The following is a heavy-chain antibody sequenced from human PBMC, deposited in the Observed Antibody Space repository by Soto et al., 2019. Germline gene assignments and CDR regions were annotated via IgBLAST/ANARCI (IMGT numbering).Heavy chain of an antibody. CDR2: ISPFNYNT. CDR3: ARGGQRLGWFDP. D-gene: IGHD6-25*01. V-gene: IGHV1-18*01. J-gene: IGHJ5*02. Sequence: QVQLMQSRPEVKTPGASVKLSCKASGYTFSSYVITWVRQAPGQGLEWMGWISPFNYNTNYAQKFQGRVTMTTDTATNTAYMELRRLRSDDTSVYYCARGGQRLGWFDPWVQGTLVTVSS. CDR1: GYTFSSYV.